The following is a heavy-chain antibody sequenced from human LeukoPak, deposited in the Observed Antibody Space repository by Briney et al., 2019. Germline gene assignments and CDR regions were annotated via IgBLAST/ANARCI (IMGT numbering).Heavy chain of an antibody. Sequence: SGGSLRLSCAASGFTFSSYGMHWVRQAPGKGLEWVAVIWYDGSNKYYADSVKGRFTISRDNSKNTLYLQMNSLRAEDTAVYYCARDLPSDTAMALDYWGQGTLVTVSS. CDR2: IWYDGSNK. J-gene: IGHJ4*02. D-gene: IGHD5-18*01. CDR3: ARDLPSDTAMALDY. V-gene: IGHV3-33*01. CDR1: GFTFSSYG.